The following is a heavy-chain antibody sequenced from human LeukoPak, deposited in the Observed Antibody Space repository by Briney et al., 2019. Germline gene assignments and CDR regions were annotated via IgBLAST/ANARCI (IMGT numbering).Heavy chain of an antibody. CDR2: IGRKTYSGPT. CDR3: TRLRSRATTDHFDY. V-gene: IGHV3-49*03. D-gene: IGHD5-12*01. CDR1: GFTFDDYG. Sequence: PGGSLRLSCTVSGFTFDDYGVTWFRQAPGKGLEWVGFIGRKTYSGPTEYAASVKGRFTISRDDSKSIAYLQMNSLNTEDTAVYYCTRLRSRATTDHFDYWGQGTLVTVSS. J-gene: IGHJ4*02.